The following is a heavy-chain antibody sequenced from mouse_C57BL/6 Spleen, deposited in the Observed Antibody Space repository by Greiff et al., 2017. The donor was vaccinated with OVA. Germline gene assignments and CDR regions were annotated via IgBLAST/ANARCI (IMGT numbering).Heavy chain of an antibody. J-gene: IGHJ3*01. V-gene: IGHV1-82*01. D-gene: IGHD1-1*01. CDR3: ARLSSSYSFAY. Sequence: QVQLKESGPELVKPGASVKISCKASGYAFSSSWMNWVKQRPGKGLEWIGRIYPGDGDTNYNGKFKGKATLTADKSSSTAYMQLSSLTSEDSAVYFCARLSSSYSFAYWGQGTLVTVSA. CDR2: IYPGDGDT. CDR1: GYAFSSSW.